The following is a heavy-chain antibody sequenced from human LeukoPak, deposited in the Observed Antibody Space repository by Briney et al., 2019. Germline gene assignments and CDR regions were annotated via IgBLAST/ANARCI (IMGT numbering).Heavy chain of an antibody. CDR2: IYYSGST. CDR1: GGSISSYY. J-gene: IGHJ4*02. V-gene: IGHV4-59*01. Sequence: SETLSLTCTVSGGSISSYYWSWIRQPPGKGLEGIGYIYYSGSTNYNPSLKSRVTISVDTSKNQFSLKLSSVTAADTAVYYCARERNDSSGYNHYFDYWGQGTLVTVSS. CDR3: ARERNDSSGYNHYFDY. D-gene: IGHD3-22*01.